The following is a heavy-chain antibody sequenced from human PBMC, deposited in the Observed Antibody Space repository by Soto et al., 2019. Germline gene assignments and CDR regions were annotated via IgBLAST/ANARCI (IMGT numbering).Heavy chain of an antibody. CDR1: GGTFSSYA. V-gene: IGHV1-69*13. D-gene: IGHD6-13*01. CDR3: ARDSDAGIAAAINWFDP. J-gene: IGHJ5*02. Sequence: VASVKVSCKASGGTFSSYAISWVRQAPGQGLEWMGGIIPIFGTANYAQKFQGRVTITADESTSTAYMELSSLRSEDTAVYYCARDSDAGIAAAINWFDPWGQGTLVTVSS. CDR2: IIPIFGTA.